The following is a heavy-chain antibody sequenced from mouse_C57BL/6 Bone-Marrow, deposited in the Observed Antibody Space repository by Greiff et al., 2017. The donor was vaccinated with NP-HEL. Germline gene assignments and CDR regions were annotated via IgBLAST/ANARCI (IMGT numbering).Heavy chain of an antibody. CDR1: GFTFSDYG. CDR3: ARVITTVVADIDY. V-gene: IGHV5-17*01. D-gene: IGHD1-1*01. Sequence: DVKLVESGGGLVKPGGSLKLSCAASGFTFSDYGMHWVRQAPEKGLEWVAYISSGSSTIYYADTVKGRFTISRDNAKNTLCLQMTSLRSEDTAMYYCARVITTVVADIDYWGQGTTLTVSS. J-gene: IGHJ2*01. CDR2: ISSGSSTI.